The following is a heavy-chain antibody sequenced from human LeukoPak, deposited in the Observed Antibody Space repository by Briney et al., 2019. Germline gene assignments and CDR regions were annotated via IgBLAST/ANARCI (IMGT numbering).Heavy chain of an antibody. CDR3: ARDLSAAGLDY. CDR1: GYTFTSYY. CDR2: INPSGGST. J-gene: IGHJ4*02. D-gene: IGHD6-13*01. Sequence: ASVKVSCKASGYTFTSYYMHWVRQAPGQGLEWMGIINPSGGSTSYAQKFHGRVTMTRDMSTSTVYMELSSLRSEDTAVYYCARDLSAAGLDYWGQGTLVTVSS. V-gene: IGHV1-46*01.